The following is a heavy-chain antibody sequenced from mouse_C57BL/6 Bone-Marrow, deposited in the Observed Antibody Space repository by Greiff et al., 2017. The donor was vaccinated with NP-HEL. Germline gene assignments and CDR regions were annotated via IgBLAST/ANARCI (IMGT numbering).Heavy chain of an antibody. CDR2: INPSSGYT. CDR1: GYTFTSYW. V-gene: IGHV1-7*01. Sequence: QVQLQQSGAELAKPGASVKLSCKASGYTFTSYWMHWVKQRPGQGLEWIGYINPSSGYTTYNQKFKDQATLTADKSSSTAYMQLSSLTYEDSAVYYCARYPYSKRAMDYWGQGTSVTVSS. J-gene: IGHJ4*01. CDR3: ARYPYSKRAMDY. D-gene: IGHD2-5*01.